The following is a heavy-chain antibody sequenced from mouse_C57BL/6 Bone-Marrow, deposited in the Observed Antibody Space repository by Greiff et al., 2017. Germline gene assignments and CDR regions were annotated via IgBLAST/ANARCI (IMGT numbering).Heavy chain of an antibody. Sequence: QVQLQQSGAELVKPGASVKMSCKASGYTFTSYWINWVKQRPGQGLEWIGDIYPGSGSTNYNEKFKSKATLTVDTSYSTAYMQLSSLTSEDSAVYYCARSDYSNYCDYWGQGTTLTVSS. CDR3: ARSDYSNYCDY. CDR1: GYTFTSYW. D-gene: IGHD2-12*01. CDR2: IYPGSGST. V-gene: IGHV1-55*01. J-gene: IGHJ2*01.